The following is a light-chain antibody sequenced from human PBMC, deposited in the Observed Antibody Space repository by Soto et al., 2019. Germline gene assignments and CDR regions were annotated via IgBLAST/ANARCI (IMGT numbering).Light chain of an antibody. CDR2: LEGSGSY. V-gene: IGLV4-60*03. J-gene: IGLJ2*01. Sequence: QSVLTQSSSASASLGSSVKLTCTLSSGHSSYIIAWHQQQPGKAPRYLMKLEGSGSYNKGSGVPDRFSGSSSGADRYLTISNLQSEDEDDYYCETWDSNTRVFGGGTKRTVL. CDR1: SGHSSYI. CDR3: ETWDSNTRV.